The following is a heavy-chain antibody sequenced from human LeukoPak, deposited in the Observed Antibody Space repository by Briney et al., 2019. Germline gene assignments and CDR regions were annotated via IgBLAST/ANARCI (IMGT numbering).Heavy chain of an antibody. CDR2: ISGSGGST. Sequence: GGSLRLSCAASGFTFSSYAMSWVRQAPGKGLEWVSAISGSGGSTYYADSVKGRFTISRDNSKNTLYLQMNSLRAEDTAVYYCAKYQHPRGPSYPTIDYWGQGTLVTVSS. CDR3: AKYQHPRGPSYPTIDY. J-gene: IGHJ4*02. D-gene: IGHD5-18*01. V-gene: IGHV3-23*01. CDR1: GFTFSSYA.